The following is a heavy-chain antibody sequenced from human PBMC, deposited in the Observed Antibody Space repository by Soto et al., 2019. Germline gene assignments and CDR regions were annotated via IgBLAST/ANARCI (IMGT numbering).Heavy chain of an antibody. Sequence: QVQLVQSGAEVKKPGSSVKVSCKASGGTFSSYAISWVRQAPGQGLGWMGGIIPIFGTANYAQKFQGRVTITADESTTKAYTALRSMISDDTAVYYCARDVIAAAGTAGWGQGTLVTVSS. D-gene: IGHD6-13*01. CDR2: IIPIFGTA. CDR3: ARDVIAAAGTAG. CDR1: GGTFSSYA. J-gene: IGHJ4*02. V-gene: IGHV1-69*12.